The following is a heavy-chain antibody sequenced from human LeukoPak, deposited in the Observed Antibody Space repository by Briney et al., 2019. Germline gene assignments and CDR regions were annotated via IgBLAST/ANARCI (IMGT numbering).Heavy chain of an antibody. D-gene: IGHD5-24*01. CDR1: GGSISSYY. J-gene: IGHJ3*02. CDR3: ASGGDRDGYKYDADAFDI. Sequence: SETLSLTCTVSGGSISSYYWSWIRQPPGKGLEWIGYIYYSGSTNYNPSLKSRVTISVDTSKNQFSLKLSSVTAADTAVYYCASGGDRDGYKYDADAFDIWGQGTMVTVSS. V-gene: IGHV4-59*08. CDR2: IYYSGST.